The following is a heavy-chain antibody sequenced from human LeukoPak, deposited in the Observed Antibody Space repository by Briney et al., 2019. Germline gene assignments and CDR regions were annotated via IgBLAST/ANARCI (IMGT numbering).Heavy chain of an antibody. D-gene: IGHD6-13*01. J-gene: IGHJ4*02. CDR1: GFTFSSYT. Sequence: GGSLRLSCAASGFTFSSYTITWVRQAPGKGLEWVSAISGSGGSTYYADSVKGRFTISRDNSKNTLYLQMNSLRAEDTAVYYCAKDQGTSSSWYFDYWGQGTLVTVSS. CDR3: AKDQGTSSSWYFDY. V-gene: IGHV3-23*01. CDR2: ISGSGGST.